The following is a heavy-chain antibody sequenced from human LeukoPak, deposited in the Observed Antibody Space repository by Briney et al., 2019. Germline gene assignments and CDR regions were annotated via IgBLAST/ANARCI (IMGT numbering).Heavy chain of an antibody. CDR3: ARAPPDYQLLYFDY. Sequence: SVKVSRKASGGTFSSYAISWVRQAPGQGLEWMGGIIPIFGTANYAQKFQGRVTITADESTSTAYMELSSLRSEDTAVYYCARAPPDYQLLYFDYWGQGTLVTVSS. CDR2: IIPIFGTA. J-gene: IGHJ4*02. CDR1: GGTFSSYA. V-gene: IGHV1-69*13. D-gene: IGHD2-2*01.